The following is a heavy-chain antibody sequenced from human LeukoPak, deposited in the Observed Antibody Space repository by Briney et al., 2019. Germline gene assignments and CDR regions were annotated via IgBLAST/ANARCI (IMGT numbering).Heavy chain of an antibody. CDR3: ARVYCSGGSCYYFDY. J-gene: IGHJ4*02. D-gene: IGHD2-15*01. CDR2: IYYSGST. Sequence: PSETLSLTCTVSGYSISSGYYWGWIRQPPGKGLEWIGSIYYSGSTNYNPSLKSRVTISVDTSKNQFSLKLSSVTAADTAVYYCARVYCSGGSCYYFDYWGQGTLVTVSS. V-gene: IGHV4-38-2*02. CDR1: GYSISSGYY.